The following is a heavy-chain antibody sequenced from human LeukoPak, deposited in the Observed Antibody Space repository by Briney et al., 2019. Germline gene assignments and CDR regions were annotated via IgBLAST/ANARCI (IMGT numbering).Heavy chain of an antibody. CDR2: INPNSGGT. CDR1: GYTFTGYY. D-gene: IGHD3-10*01. J-gene: IGHJ4*02. Sequence: ASVKVSCKASGYTFTGYYIHWVRQAPGQGLEWMGWINPNSGGTNYAQKFQGRVTMTRDTSISTAYMQLSSLRSDDTATYYCAGGDYGAGIYSPPWGQGTLVTVSS. V-gene: IGHV1-2*02. CDR3: AGGDYGAGIYSPP.